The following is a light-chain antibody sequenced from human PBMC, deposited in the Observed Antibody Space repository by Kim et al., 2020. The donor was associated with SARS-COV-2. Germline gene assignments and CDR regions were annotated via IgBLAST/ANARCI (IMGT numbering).Light chain of an antibody. CDR1: SSNIGNNS. CDR3: GTWDNSLSAAV. Sequence: QSVLTQPPSVSAAPGQKVTISCSGSSSNIGNNSVTWYQQLPGTAPKLLIYANDKRPSGVPDRFSGSKSGTSATLGITGIQPGDEADYYCGTWDNSLSAAVFGGGTQLTVL. CDR2: AND. J-gene: IGLJ2*01. V-gene: IGLV1-51*01.